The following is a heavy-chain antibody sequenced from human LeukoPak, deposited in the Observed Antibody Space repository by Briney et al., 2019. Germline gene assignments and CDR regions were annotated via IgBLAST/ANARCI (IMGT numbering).Heavy chain of an antibody. V-gene: IGHV3-23*01. CDR2: IVHSSGNT. CDR1: GFTLNNYA. CDR3: ANRLRDGHNTPIDY. Sequence: PGGSLRLSCVASGFTLNNYAMNWVRQAPGKGLEWVSGIVHSSGNTYYGDSVKGRFTISTDNSKNTLYLQMNSLRAEDTAVYFCANRLRDGHNTPIDYWGQGTLVIVSS. J-gene: IGHJ4*02. D-gene: IGHD5-24*01.